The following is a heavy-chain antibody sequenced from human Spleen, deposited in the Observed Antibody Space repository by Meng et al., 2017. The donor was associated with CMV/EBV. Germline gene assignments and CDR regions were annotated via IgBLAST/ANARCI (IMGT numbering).Heavy chain of an antibody. CDR3: GKDDSGTIDY. CDR1: GFNFSKYG. D-gene: IGHD1-1*01. V-gene: IGHV3-30*18. J-gene: IGHJ4*02. Sequence: QVQLVESGGGVVQPGTSLRLSCVVSGFNFSKYGMHWVRQAPGKGLEWMSVISNDGSDKHYIDAVKGRFTISRDNSKNTLFLQMNSLKPEDTGIYYCGKDDSGTIDYWGQGTLVTVSS. CDR2: ISNDGSDK.